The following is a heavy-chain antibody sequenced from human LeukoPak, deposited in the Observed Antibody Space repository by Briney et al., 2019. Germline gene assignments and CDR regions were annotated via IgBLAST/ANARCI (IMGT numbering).Heavy chain of an antibody. D-gene: IGHD1-26*01. CDR3: ATDTNLVDLIQGDGHEDENFDR. CDR1: GFTFSSYS. V-gene: IGHV3-21*04. Sequence: GGSLRLSCAASGFTFSSYSMNWVRQAPGKGLEWVSSISSSSSYIYYADSVKGRFTISRDNAKNSLYLQMNSLRAEDTAVYYCATDTNLVDLIQGDGHEDENFDRWGQGTMVTVSS. J-gene: IGHJ3*02. CDR2: ISSSSSYI.